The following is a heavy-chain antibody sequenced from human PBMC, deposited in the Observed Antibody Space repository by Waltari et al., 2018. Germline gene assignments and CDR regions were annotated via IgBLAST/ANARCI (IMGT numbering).Heavy chain of an antibody. CDR1: GGPISSGSYY. D-gene: IGHD3-22*01. J-gene: IGHJ4*02. CDR3: ARGPKTYYYDSSGYHSLWYFDY. V-gene: IGHV4-61*02. Sequence: QVQLQESGPGLVKPSQTLSLTCTVSGGPISSGSYYWSWLRQPAGKGLEWIGRIYTSGSTNYNPSLKSRVTISVDTSKNQFSLKLSSVTAADTAVYYCARGPKTYYYDSSGYHSLWYFDYWGQGTLVTVSS. CDR2: IYTSGST.